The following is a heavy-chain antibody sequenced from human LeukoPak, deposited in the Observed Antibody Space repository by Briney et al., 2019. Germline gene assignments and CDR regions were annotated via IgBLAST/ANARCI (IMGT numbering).Heavy chain of an antibody. V-gene: IGHV4-39*01. CDR2: VYYSGTT. CDR1: GGSISSSHYY. CDR3: ARQSSDYYYYYIDV. Sequence: SETLSLTCTVSGGSISSSHYYWGWIRQSPGKGLEWIGSVYYSGTTYYNPSLERRVTISDDTSMNRFSLMLTTLTAADTAVYYCARQSSDYYYYYIDVWGEGTTVIVSS. J-gene: IGHJ6*03.